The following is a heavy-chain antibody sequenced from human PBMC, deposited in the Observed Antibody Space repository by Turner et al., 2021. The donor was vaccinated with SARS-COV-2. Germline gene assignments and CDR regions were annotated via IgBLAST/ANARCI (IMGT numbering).Heavy chain of an antibody. CDR3: ARHYYDSSGFYYPDY. CDR1: GGSISSSSYY. J-gene: IGHJ4*02. V-gene: IGHV4-39*01. CDR2: IYYSGST. D-gene: IGHD3-22*01. Sequence: QLQLQESGPGLVKPSETLSLTCTVSGGSISSSSYYWGWIRQPPGKGLEWIGSIYYSGSTYYNPSLKSRVTISVDTSKNQFSLKLSSVTAADTDVYYCARHYYDSSGFYYPDYWGQGTLVTVSS.